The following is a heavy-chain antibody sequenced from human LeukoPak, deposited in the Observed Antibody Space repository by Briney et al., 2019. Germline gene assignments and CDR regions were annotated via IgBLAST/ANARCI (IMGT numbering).Heavy chain of an antibody. Sequence: GGSLRLSCAASGFTFSSYGMHWVRQAPGKGPEWVAFIRYDGSNKYYADSVKGRFTISRDNSKNTLYLQMNSLRAEDTAVYYCAKAGPYYYDSSGSIDYWGQGTLVTVSS. D-gene: IGHD3-22*01. V-gene: IGHV3-30*02. J-gene: IGHJ4*02. CDR3: AKAGPYYYDSSGSIDY. CDR2: IRYDGSNK. CDR1: GFTFSSYG.